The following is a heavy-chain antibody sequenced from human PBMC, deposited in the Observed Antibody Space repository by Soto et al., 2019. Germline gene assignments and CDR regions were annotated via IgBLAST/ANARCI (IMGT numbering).Heavy chain of an antibody. D-gene: IGHD3-9*01. CDR2: IYPGDSDT. CDR3: ASTAPYYDILTGYYNY. CDR1: GYSFTSYW. J-gene: IGHJ4*02. Sequence: GESLKISCKGSGYSFTSYWIGWVRQMPGKGLEWMGIIYPGDSDTRYSPSFQGQVTISADKSISTAYLQWSSLKASDTAMYYCASTAPYYDILTGYYNYWGQGTLVTVSS. V-gene: IGHV5-51*01.